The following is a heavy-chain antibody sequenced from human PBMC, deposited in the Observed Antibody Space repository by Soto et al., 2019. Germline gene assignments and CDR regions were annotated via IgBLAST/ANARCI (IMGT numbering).Heavy chain of an antibody. CDR1: GFTFSDYY. CDR2: ISLGDSYK. D-gene: IGHD5-12*01. Sequence: QVQLVESGGGLVKPGGSLRLACAASGFTFSDYYMSWVRQAPGKGLEWVSFISLGDSYKKTADSVKGRFTISRDNAQNALYLQMTSLRAEDTGLYYCVRESRTDEDGYDARGYYFDYWGQGTLVTVSS. CDR3: VRESRTDEDGYDARGYYFDY. V-gene: IGHV3-11*06. J-gene: IGHJ4*02.